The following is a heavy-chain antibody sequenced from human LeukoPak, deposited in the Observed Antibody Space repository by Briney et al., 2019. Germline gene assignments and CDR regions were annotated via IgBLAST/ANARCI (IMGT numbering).Heavy chain of an antibody. V-gene: IGHV3-11*01. CDR1: GFTFSDYY. Sequence: PGGSLRLSCAASGFTFSDYYMSWIRQAPGKGLEWVSYISSSGSTIYYADSVKGRFTISRDNAKNSLYLQMNSLRAEDTAVYYCARGEGDDFWSGYYTNVYYYYYGMDVWGQGTTVTVSS. D-gene: IGHD3-3*01. J-gene: IGHJ6*02. CDR2: ISSSGSTI. CDR3: ARGEGDDFWSGYYTNVYYYYYGMDV.